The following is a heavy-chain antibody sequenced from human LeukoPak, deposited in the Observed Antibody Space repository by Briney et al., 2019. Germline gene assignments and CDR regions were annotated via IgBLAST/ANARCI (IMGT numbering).Heavy chain of an antibody. CDR3: ARDHSGSYSQTNNWFDP. D-gene: IGHD1-26*01. V-gene: IGHV1-46*01. Sequence: ASVKVSCKASGYAFTSYYMHWVRQAPGQGLEWMGIINPSGGSTNYAQKFQGRVTMTRDMSTSTVYMELSRLRSEDTAVYYCARDHSGSYSQTNNWFDPWGQGTLVTVSS. CDR2: INPSGGST. CDR1: GYAFTSYY. J-gene: IGHJ5*02.